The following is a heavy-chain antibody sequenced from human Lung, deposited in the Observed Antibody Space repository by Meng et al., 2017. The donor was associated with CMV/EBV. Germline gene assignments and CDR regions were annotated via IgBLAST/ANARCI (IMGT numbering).Heavy chain of an antibody. CDR3: AREYCGGDCYSNWFDP. J-gene: IGHJ5*02. CDR2: INPNSGGT. V-gene: IGHV1-2*02. CDR1: YTFTGYY. Sequence: YTFTGYYMHWVRQAPGQGLEWMGWINPNSGGTNYAQKFQGRATMTRDTSISTAYMELSRLRSDDTAVYYCAREYCGGDCYSNWFDPWGQGTLVTVSS. D-gene: IGHD2-21*01.